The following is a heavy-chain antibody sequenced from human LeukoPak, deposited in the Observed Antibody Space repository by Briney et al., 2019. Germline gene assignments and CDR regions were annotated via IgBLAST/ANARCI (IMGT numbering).Heavy chain of an antibody. Sequence: PGGSLRLSCAASGFTFSSYSMNWVRQAPGKGLEWVSSISSSSSYIYYADSVKGRFTISRDNAKNSLYLQMNSLRAEDTALYYCAKDIYSGYGAVDYWGQGTLVTVSS. J-gene: IGHJ4*02. CDR3: AKDIYSGYGAVDY. D-gene: IGHD5-12*01. V-gene: IGHV3-21*04. CDR1: GFTFSSYS. CDR2: ISSSSSYI.